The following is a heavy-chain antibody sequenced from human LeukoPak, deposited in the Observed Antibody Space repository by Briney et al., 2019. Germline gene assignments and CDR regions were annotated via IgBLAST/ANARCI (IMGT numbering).Heavy chain of an antibody. CDR1: GFSFCDYW. J-gene: IGHJ5*02. D-gene: IGHD2-15*01. V-gene: IGHV3-7*01. Sequence: GGSLRLSCGASGFSFCDYWMTWVRQAPGKGLEWVANINQDGSEEYYVASVKGRFTISRDNAKNSLYLQMTSLRAEDTAVYYCARDGSKSCSGGSCYLNWFDPWGQGTLVTVSS. CDR3: ARDGSKSCSGGSCYLNWFDP. CDR2: INQDGSEE.